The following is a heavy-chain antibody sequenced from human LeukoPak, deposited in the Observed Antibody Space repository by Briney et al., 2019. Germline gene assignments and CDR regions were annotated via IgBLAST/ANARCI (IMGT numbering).Heavy chain of an antibody. Sequence: PSETLSLTCAVYGGSFSDYYWSWIRQPPGKGLEWIGEINHSGSTNYNPSLKSRVTMSVDTSKNQFSLKLSSVTAADTAVYYCASSSGWYPFDYWGQGTLVTVSS. V-gene: IGHV4-34*01. CDR2: INHSGST. D-gene: IGHD6-19*01. J-gene: IGHJ4*02. CDR3: ASSSGWYPFDY. CDR1: GGSFSDYY.